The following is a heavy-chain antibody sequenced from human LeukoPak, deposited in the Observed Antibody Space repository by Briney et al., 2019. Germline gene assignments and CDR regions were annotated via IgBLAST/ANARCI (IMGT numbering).Heavy chain of an antibody. D-gene: IGHD6-13*01. Sequence: PGGSLRLSCAASGFTFSSYAMSRVRQAPGKGLEWVSSISGNSGRTYYADSVKGRFSISRDNSNNTLYLQMNSLRAEDAAVYYCAKSTSSWERVDYWGQGTLVTVSS. J-gene: IGHJ4*02. V-gene: IGHV3-23*01. CDR3: AKSTSSWERVDY. CDR2: ISGNSGRT. CDR1: GFTFSSYA.